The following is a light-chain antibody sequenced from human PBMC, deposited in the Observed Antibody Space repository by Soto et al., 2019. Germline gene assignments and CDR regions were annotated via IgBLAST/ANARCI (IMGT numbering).Light chain of an antibody. Sequence: DVQITHSPASRSASVVDRVTITFLASQRVNNYLNWYQQKPGEAPKLLISAASSLQIGVPSRFGGSGSGTDFTLAISGLQPEDFAIYYCQKSYITPWKFGQGTKVDIK. CDR2: AAS. J-gene: IGKJ1*01. V-gene: IGKV1-39*01. CDR3: QKSYITPWK. CDR1: QRVNNY.